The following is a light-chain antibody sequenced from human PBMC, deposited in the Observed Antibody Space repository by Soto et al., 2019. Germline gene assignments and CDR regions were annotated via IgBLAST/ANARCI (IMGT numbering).Light chain of an antibody. J-gene: IGKJ5*01. CDR2: DVS. V-gene: IGKV1-13*02. CDR3: QQFNTYPIT. Sequence: AIQLTQSPSSLSASVGDRVTITCRASQDIRGALAWYQQKPGKPPKLLIFDVSSLQSGVPSRFSGSGSGTDFTLTISSLQPEDSATYYCQQFNTYPITFGQGTLLEIK. CDR1: QDIRGA.